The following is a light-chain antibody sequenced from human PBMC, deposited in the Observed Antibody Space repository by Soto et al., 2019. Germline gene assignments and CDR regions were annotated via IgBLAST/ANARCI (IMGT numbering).Light chain of an antibody. CDR1: NSNIGSNT. J-gene: IGLJ1*01. V-gene: IGLV1-44*01. Sequence: QSVLTQPPSASGTPGQRVTISCSGSNSNIGSNTVNWYQQLPGTAPKLLIYYDNLRPSGVPDRISGSKSGTSASLAISGLQSDGEADYYCAAWDDSLNGRVFGTGTKLTDL. CDR2: YDN. CDR3: AAWDDSLNGRV.